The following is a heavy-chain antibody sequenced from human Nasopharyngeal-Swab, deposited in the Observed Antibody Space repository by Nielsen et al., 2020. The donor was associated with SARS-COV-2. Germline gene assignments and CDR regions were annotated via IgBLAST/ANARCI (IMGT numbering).Heavy chain of an antibody. CDR2: IDPSDSYT. D-gene: IGHD1-7*01. V-gene: IGHV5-10-1*01. Sequence: GESLKISCKGSGYSFTSYWISWVRQMPGKGLEWMGRIDPSDSYTNYSPSFQGHVTIPADKSISTAYLQWSSLKASDTAMYYCARHGGMELPLVYYYYYYMDVWGKGTTVTVSS. J-gene: IGHJ6*03. CDR1: GYSFTSYW. CDR3: ARHGGMELPLVYYYYYYMDV.